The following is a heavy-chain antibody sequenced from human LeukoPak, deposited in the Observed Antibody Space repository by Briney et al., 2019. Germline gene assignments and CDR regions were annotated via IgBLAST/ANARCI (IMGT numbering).Heavy chain of an antibody. V-gene: IGHV1-69*04. D-gene: IGHD2-2*01. J-gene: IGHJ5*02. CDR2: IIPILGIA. CDR3: ARDFLNCSSTSCFMNWFDP. Sequence: SVKVSCKASGGTFSSYTISWVRQAPGQGLEWMGRIIPILGIANYAQKFQGRVTFTADKSTSTAYMELSSLRSEDTAVYYCARDFLNCSSTSCFMNWFDPWGQGTLVTVSS. CDR1: GGTFSSYT.